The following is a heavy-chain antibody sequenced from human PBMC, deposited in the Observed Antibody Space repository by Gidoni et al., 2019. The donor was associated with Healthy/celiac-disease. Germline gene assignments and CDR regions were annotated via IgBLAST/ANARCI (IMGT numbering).Heavy chain of an antibody. Sequence: QVQLVESGGGVVQPGRSLRLSCAASGFTFSSYAMHWVRQAPGKGLEWVAVISYDGSNKYYADSVKGRFTISRDNSKNTLYLQMNSLRAEDTAVYYCARGGLSWKDAFDIWGQGTMVTVSS. J-gene: IGHJ3*02. V-gene: IGHV3-30*01. CDR2: ISYDGSNK. CDR3: ARGGLSWKDAFDI. D-gene: IGHD1-1*01. CDR1: GFTFSSYA.